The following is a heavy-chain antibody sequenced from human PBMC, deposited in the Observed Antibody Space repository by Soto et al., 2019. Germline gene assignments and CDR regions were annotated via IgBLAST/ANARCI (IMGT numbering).Heavy chain of an antibody. D-gene: IGHD2-21*02. Sequence: QVPLQESGPGLVKPSETLSLTCTVFGGSVSDNFWSWVRQPAGKGPEYIGRIHARGSTNYNPSLKRRVTMSVDTSHNQCSVRRSSVTAADTAVYYCARGPYCGGDCFFASWGQGALVTVSS. CDR2: IHARGST. CDR1: GGSVSDNF. J-gene: IGHJ5*01. V-gene: IGHV4-4*07. CDR3: ARGPYCGGDCFFAS.